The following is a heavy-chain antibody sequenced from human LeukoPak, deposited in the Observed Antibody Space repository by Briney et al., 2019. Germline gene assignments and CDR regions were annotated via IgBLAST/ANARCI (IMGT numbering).Heavy chain of an antibody. V-gene: IGHV3-21*01. D-gene: IGHD6-13*01. CDR2: ISSSSSYI. J-gene: IGHJ4*02. CDR3: ASSSSWYVEDY. CDR1: GFTFSSYS. Sequence: GGSLRLSCAASGFTFSSYSMNWVRQAPVKGLEWVSSISSSSSYIYYADSVKGRFTISRDNAKNSLYLQMNSLRAEDTAVYYCASSSSWYVEDYWGQGTLVTVSS.